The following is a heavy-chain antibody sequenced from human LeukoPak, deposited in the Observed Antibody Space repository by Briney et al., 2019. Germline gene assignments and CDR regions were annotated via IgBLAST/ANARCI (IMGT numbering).Heavy chain of an antibody. CDR3: AGARYYYDSSGYPFDY. J-gene: IGHJ4*02. CDR2: IYTSGST. D-gene: IGHD3-22*01. CDR1: GGSISSGSYY. Sequence: SQTLSLTCTVSGGSISSGSYYWSWIRQPAGKGLEWIGRIYTSGSTNYNPSLKSRVTTSVDTSKNQFSLKLSSVTAADTAVYYCAGARYYYDSSGYPFDYWGQGTLVTVSS. V-gene: IGHV4-61*02.